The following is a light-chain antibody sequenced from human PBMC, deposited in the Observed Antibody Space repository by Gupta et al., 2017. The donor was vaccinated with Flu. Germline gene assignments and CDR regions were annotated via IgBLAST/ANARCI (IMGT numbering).Light chain of an antibody. V-gene: IGKV1-5*03. Sequence: PSTLSASVGDRVTITCRASQSISSWLAWYLQKPGKAPKLLIYKASKLENGVPSRFSGSGSGTEFTLTISSLQPDDFATYYCQQENSSSWTFGQGTTVDIK. CDR2: KAS. CDR3: QQENSSSWT. J-gene: IGKJ1*01. CDR1: QSISSW.